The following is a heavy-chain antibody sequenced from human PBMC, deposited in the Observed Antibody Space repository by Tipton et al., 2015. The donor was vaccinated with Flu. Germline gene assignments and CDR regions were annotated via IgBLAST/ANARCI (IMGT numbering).Heavy chain of an antibody. CDR1: GGSISSYY. V-gene: IGHV4-59*01. CDR2: VYYSGSTNYNPSLT. D-gene: IGHD6-25*01. CDR3: ARGERLLGY. J-gene: IGHJ4*02. Sequence: TLSLTCTVSGGSISSYYWSWVRQPPGKGLEWIGYVYYSGSTNYNPSLTNYNPSLKSRVSISVDTSKNQFSLTLSSVTTADTAVYYCARGERLLGYWGQGTLVTVSS.